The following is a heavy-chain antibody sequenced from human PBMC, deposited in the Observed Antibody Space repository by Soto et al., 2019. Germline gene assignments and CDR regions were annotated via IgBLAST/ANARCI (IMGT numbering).Heavy chain of an antibody. CDR1: GFTFSSYS. D-gene: IGHD4-17*01. V-gene: IGHV3-21*01. CDR3: ARDNGPSVY. CDR2: ISSSSSYI. J-gene: IGHJ4*02. Sequence: GGSLRLSCAASGFTFSSYSMNWVRQAPGKGLEWVSSISSSSSYIYYPDSVNGRFTISRDNAKNLLHLQMTSLTADDTAVYYCARDNGPSVYWGQGTLVTVSS.